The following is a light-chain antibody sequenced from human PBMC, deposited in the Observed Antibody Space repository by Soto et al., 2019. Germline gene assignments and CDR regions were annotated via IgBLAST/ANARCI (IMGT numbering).Light chain of an antibody. V-gene: IGLV2-8*01. CDR1: SSDVGACDC. CDR2: GVS. J-gene: IGLJ2*01. CDR3: ASCAGRNNLI. Sequence: QSALTQPPSASGSPGQSVTISCTGTSSDVGACDCVSWFQQHPGKAPKLIIYGVSERPSGVPDRFSGSKSGNTASLTVSGLQAEDEADYYCASCAGRNNLIFGGGTKLTVL.